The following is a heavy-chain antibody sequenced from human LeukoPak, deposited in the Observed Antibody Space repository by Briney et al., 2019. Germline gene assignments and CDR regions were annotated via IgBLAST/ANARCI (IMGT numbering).Heavy chain of an antibody. Sequence: GASVKVSCKASGYTFTSYDINWVRQATGQGLEWMGWMNPNSGNTGYAQKFQGRVTMTRNTSISTAYMELGSLRSEDTAVYYCARGISIAAAYVIYYYYYGMDVWGQGTTVTVSS. CDR2: MNPNSGNT. J-gene: IGHJ6*02. CDR3: ARGISIAAAYVIYYYYYGMDV. CDR1: GYTFTSYD. V-gene: IGHV1-8*01. D-gene: IGHD6-13*01.